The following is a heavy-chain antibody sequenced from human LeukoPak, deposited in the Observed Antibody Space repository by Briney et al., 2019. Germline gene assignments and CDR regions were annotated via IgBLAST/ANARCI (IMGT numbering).Heavy chain of an antibody. V-gene: IGHV3-23*01. CDR2: ISGSGGST. CDR3: AKDVGKWESLHFFDY. CDR1: GFTFSSYA. Sequence: PGGSLRLSCAASGFTFSSYAMSWVRQAPGKGLEWVSVISGSGGSTYYADSVTGRFTISRDNSRNTLYLQMNSLRGDDTAVYYCAKDVGKWESLHFFDYWGQGTLVTVSS. D-gene: IGHD1-26*01. J-gene: IGHJ4*02.